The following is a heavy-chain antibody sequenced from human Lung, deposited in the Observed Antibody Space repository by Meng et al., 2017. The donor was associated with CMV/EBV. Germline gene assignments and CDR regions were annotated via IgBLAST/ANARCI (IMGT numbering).Heavy chain of an antibody. CDR3: ARVEVGITSGDY. J-gene: IGHJ4*02. CDR2: INAYNGDT. Sequence: QGRMVEGGGGVKEPGASVKASCKAAGYTFTNYGITWVRQAPGQGLEWMGWINAYNGDTNNAQTLQDRVTMTTDTSTSTAYVGLRSLRSDDTAVYYCARVEVGITSGDYWGQRTLVTVSS. CDR1: GYTFTNYG. V-gene: IGHV1-18*01. D-gene: IGHD1-26*01.